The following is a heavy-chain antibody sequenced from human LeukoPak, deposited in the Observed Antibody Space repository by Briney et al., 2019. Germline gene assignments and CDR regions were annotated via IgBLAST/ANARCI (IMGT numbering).Heavy chain of an antibody. CDR3: ARESPDSPGFDY. V-gene: IGHV3-53*01. CDR2: IYSGGSGVTT. CDR1: GVTVNSNY. Sequence: PGGSLRLSCEASGVTVNSNYMNWVRQAPGQGLEWVSVIYSGGSGVTTYYADSVKGRFAISRDSSKNTLYLQMNSLRAEDTAVYYCARESPDSPGFDYWGQGTLVTVSS. D-gene: IGHD3-22*01. J-gene: IGHJ4*02.